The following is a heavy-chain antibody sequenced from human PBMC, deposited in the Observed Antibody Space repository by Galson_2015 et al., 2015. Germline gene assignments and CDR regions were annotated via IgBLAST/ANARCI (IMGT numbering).Heavy chain of an antibody. J-gene: IGHJ4*02. CDR2: IYSGGST. D-gene: IGHD2-15*01. Sequence: SLRLSCAASGFTVSSNYMSWVRQAPGKGLEWVSVIYSGGSTYYADSVKGRFTISRDNSKNTLYLQMNSLGAEDTAVYYCARGGYCSGGSCYTDYWGQGTLVTVSS. V-gene: IGHV3-53*01. CDR3: ARGGYCSGGSCYTDY. CDR1: GFTVSSNY.